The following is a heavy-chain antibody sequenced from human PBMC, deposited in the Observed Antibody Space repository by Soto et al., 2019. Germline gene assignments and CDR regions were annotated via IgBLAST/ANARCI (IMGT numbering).Heavy chain of an antibody. CDR1: GFTFSSYS. V-gene: IGHV3-48*01. J-gene: IGHJ2*01. Sequence: HPGGSLRLSCAASGFTFSSYSMNWVRQAPGKGLEWVSYISSSSSTIYYADSVKGRFTISRDNAKNSLYLQMNSLRAEDTAVYYCARGPYGDYWYFDLWGRGTLVTVSS. CDR2: ISSSSSTI. CDR3: ARGPYGDYWYFDL. D-gene: IGHD4-17*01.